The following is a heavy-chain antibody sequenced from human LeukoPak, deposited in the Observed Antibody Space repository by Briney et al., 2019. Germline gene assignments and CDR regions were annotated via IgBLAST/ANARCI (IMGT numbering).Heavy chain of an antibody. Sequence: GGSLRLSCAASGFTFSSYAMSWVRQAPGKGLEWVSAISGSGGSTYYADSVKGRFTVSRDNFKNTLYLRMNSLRAEDTAVYYCAKDRLVLRYFDWVTDYWGQGTLVTVSS. CDR1: GFTFSSYA. D-gene: IGHD3-9*01. CDR3: AKDRLVLRYFDWVTDY. V-gene: IGHV3-23*01. J-gene: IGHJ4*02. CDR2: ISGSGGST.